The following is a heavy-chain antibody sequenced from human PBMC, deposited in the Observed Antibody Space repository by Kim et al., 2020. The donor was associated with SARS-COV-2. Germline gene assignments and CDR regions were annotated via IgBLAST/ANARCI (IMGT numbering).Heavy chain of an antibody. CDR2: MNPNSGDT. Sequence: ASVKVSCKASGYTFTSYDINWVRQATGQGLEWMGWMNPNSGDTGYAQKFQGRVTMTRNTSISTAYMELSSLRSEDTAVYYCARMDLKYTNAYNWFDPWGQGTLVTVSS. CDR3: ARMDLKYTNAYNWFDP. V-gene: IGHV1-8*01. CDR1: GYTFTSYD. D-gene: IGHD2-2*02. J-gene: IGHJ5*02.